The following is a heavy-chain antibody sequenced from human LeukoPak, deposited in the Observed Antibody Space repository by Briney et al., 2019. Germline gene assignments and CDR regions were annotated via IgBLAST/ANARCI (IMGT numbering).Heavy chain of an antibody. V-gene: IGHV3-20*01. J-gene: IGHJ4*02. D-gene: IGHD3-22*01. CDR3: ARSPYDSSGYYLNYYYFDY. CDR2: INWNGGST. Sequence: GGSLRLSCAASGFTFDDYGMSWVRQAPGKGLEWVSGINWNGGSTGYADSVKGRFTISRDNAKNSLYLQMNSLRAEDTALYHCARSPYDSSGYYLNYYYFDYWGQGTLVTVSS. CDR1: GFTFDDYG.